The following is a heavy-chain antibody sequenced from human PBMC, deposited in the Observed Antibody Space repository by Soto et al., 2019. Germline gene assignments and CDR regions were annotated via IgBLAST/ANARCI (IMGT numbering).Heavy chain of an antibody. CDR2: ISYDGSNK. Sequence: GGSLRLSCGASGFTFRSYGMHWVRQAPGKGLEWVAVISYDGSNKYYADSVKGRFTISRDNSKNTLYLKMNSLRAEDTHVYYCAKVEGYAYAQSLNDYFDYWGQGTLVTVSS. CDR1: GFTFRSYG. D-gene: IGHD2-2*01. V-gene: IGHV3-30*18. J-gene: IGHJ4*02. CDR3: AKVEGYAYAQSLNDYFDY.